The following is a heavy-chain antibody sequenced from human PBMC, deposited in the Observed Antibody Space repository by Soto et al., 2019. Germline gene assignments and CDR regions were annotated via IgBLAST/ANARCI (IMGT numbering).Heavy chain of an antibody. Sequence: QVQLQQWGAGLLKPSETLSLTCAVYGGSFSGYYWSWIRQPPGKGLEWIGELNHSRSTNYNPSLKRRVTLSVDTAKNQFSLKLRSVTAADTAVYYCARGDYALALDYWGQGTLVPVSS. CDR1: GGSFSGYY. CDR3: ARGDYALALDY. J-gene: IGHJ4*02. D-gene: IGHD4-17*01. CDR2: LNHSRST. V-gene: IGHV4-34*01.